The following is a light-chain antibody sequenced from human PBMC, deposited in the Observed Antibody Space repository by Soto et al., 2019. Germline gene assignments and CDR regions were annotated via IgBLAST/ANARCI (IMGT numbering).Light chain of an antibody. Sequence: DIQMTQSPSTLSASIGDRVTITCRASQTISTWLAWYQQQPGKAPRLLIYDASDLESGVPSRFSGSGSGREFTLTIDSLQPDDLATYYCQEYNSFPGTFGQGTKVDIK. CDR1: QTISTW. CDR2: DAS. V-gene: IGKV1-5*01. J-gene: IGKJ2*01. CDR3: QEYNSFPGT.